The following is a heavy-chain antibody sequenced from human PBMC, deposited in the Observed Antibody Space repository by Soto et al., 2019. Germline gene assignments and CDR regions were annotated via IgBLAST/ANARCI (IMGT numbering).Heavy chain of an antibody. J-gene: IGHJ4*02. D-gene: IGHD5-12*01. V-gene: IGHV3-53*04. CDR2: IYSGGST. CDR3: ALSGYDSYFDY. CDR1: GFTVSSSY. Sequence: EVQLVESGGGLVQPGGSLRLSCAASGFTVSSSYMSWVRQAPGKGLEWVSVIYSGGSTYYADSVKGRFTISRHNSKNTLYLQMNSLRAEDTAVYYCALSGYDSYFDYWGQGTLVTVSS.